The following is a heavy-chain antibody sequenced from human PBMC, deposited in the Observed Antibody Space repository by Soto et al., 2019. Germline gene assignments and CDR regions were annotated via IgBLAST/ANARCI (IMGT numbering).Heavy chain of an antibody. V-gene: IGHV4-4*07. J-gene: IGHJ4*02. CDR2: LYNSGST. CDR3: ARAINDYYFDS. Sequence: SETLSLTCTVSGGSITSYYWSWIRQPAGKGLEWIGHLYNSGSTNYNPSLKSRVTMSVDTSKNQFSLKLSSVAAADTAVYYCARAINDYYFDSWGQGSLVTVSS. CDR1: GGSITSYY. D-gene: IGHD3-16*01.